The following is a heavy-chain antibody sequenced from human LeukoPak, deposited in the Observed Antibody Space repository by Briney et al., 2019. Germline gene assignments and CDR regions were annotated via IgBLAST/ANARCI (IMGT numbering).Heavy chain of an antibody. V-gene: IGHV3-23*01. Sequence: GGSLRLSCAASGFTFSSYAMGWVRQAPGKRPEWVSSLTDSGGTTYYVDSVKGRFTISRDNSKNTLYLHMNSLRAEDTAMYYCAKKGDAFDIWGQGTVVAVSS. CDR3: AKKGDAFDI. CDR1: GFTFSSYA. J-gene: IGHJ3*02. CDR2: LTDSGGTT.